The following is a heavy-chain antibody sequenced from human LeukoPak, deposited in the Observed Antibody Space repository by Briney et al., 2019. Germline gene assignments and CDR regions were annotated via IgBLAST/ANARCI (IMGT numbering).Heavy chain of an antibody. CDR2: ISGSGENT. V-gene: IGHV3-23*01. CDR3: AKQSMTLIRGVIDY. CDR1: GFTFSSYA. J-gene: IGHJ4*02. D-gene: IGHD3-10*01. Sequence: GGSLRLSCAASGFTFSSYAMSWVRQAPGKGLEWVSAISGSGENTFYADSVKGRFTISRDNSKNTLYLQMNTLRAEDAAVYYCAKQSMTLIRGVIDYWGQGTLVTVSS.